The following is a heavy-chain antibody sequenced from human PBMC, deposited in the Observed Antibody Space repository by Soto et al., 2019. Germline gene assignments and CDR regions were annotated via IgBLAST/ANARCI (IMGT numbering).Heavy chain of an antibody. CDR2: ITASGGRT. J-gene: IGHJ5*01. Sequence: EVHLLESGGGLVQPGGSLRLSCTASGFTFSSYAMTWVRQAPGRGLEGVSGITASGGRTFYADSVKGRFTISRDNSRSTLYLQMNSLRAEDTAVYYCAKDTRYADYVRWFDSWRQGTLVTVSS. D-gene: IGHD4-17*01. V-gene: IGHV3-23*01. CDR1: GFTFSSYA. CDR3: AKDTRYADYVRWFDS.